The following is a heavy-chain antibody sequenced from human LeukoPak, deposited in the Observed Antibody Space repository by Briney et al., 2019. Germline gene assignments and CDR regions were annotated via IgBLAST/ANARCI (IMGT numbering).Heavy chain of an antibody. J-gene: IGHJ6*02. CDR3: ARVPYNYANYKYYYNGMDV. D-gene: IGHD1-1*01. CDR1: GFNVNNAW. V-gene: IGHV3-7*03. CDR2: IKEGGNEK. Sequence: GGSLRLSCAASGFNVNNAWMSWVRQAPGKGLEWVANIKEGGNEKYYVDSVRGRFTISRDNAKKSLDLEMNSLRAEDTAVYYCARVPYNYANYKYYYNGMDVWGQGTTVIVSS.